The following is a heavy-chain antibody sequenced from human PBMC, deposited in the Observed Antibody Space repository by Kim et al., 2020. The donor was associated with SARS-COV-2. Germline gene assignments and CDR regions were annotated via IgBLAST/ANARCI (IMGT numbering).Heavy chain of an antibody. J-gene: IGHJ5*02. CDR3: ASTGVGAVGWFDP. D-gene: IGHD1-26*01. V-gene: IGHV4-59*01. CDR2: VYHTGNT. Sequence: SETLFLTCSVSGGAIRSYYWTWIRQPPGKRLEWIGYVYHTGNTNYNPSLRGRVTISLDTSKRQFSLTLTSVTAADTAVYYCASTGVGAVGWFDPWGQGTLVSVSS. CDR1: GGAIRSYY.